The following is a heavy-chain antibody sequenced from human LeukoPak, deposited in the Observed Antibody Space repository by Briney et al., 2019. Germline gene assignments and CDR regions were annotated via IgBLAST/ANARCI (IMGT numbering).Heavy chain of an antibody. J-gene: IGHJ6*02. V-gene: IGHV3-23*01. CDR3: AKPRQQLVRYGLDV. CDR2: ISASGGST. CDR1: GFIFNSYA. Sequence: GGSLRPSCAASGFIFNSYAMTWVRQAPGKGLEWVSAISASGGSTYYADSVKGRFTISRDNSKSTLYLQMNSLRSEDTAVYYCAKPRQQLVRYGLDVWGQGTTVIVSS. D-gene: IGHD6-6*01.